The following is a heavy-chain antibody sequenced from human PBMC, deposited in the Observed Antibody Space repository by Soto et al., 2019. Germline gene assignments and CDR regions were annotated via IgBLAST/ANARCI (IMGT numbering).Heavy chain of an antibody. J-gene: IGHJ4*02. Sequence: QVQLVESGGGVVQPGRSLRLSCAASGFTFSSYGMHWVRQAPGKGLEWVAVIWNDGSNKYYADSVKGRFTISRDNSKNTLYLQMNSLRAEDTAVYYCARDHIVGASPPDYWGQGTLVTVSS. V-gene: IGHV3-33*01. CDR3: ARDHIVGASPPDY. CDR2: IWNDGSNK. D-gene: IGHD1-26*01. CDR1: GFTFSSYG.